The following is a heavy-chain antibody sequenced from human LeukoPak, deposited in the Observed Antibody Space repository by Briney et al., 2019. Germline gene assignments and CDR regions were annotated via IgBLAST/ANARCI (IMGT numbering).Heavy chain of an antibody. D-gene: IGHD3-16*01. CDR1: GFTFSSYS. CDR2: ISPSGDIT. Sequence: PGGSLRLSCAASGFTFSSYSMNWVRQAPGKGLEWVSAISPSGDITYYADSVKGRFTISRDNYKNTVNLQMNDLRAEDTAVYYCAKDRLGGPYFFHYWGQGTLVTVSS. J-gene: IGHJ4*02. CDR3: AKDRLGGPYFFHY. V-gene: IGHV3-23*01.